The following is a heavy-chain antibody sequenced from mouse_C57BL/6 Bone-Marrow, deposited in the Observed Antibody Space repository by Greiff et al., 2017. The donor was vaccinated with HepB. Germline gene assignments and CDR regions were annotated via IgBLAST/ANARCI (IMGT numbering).Heavy chain of an antibody. J-gene: IGHJ4*01. CDR1: GFTFNTYA. D-gene: IGHD1-1*01. Sequence: EVKVVESGGGLVQPKGSLKLSCAASGFTFNTYAMNWVRQAPGKGLEWVARIRSQSSNYATYYADSVKDRFTISRNDSQSMLYLQMNNLKTEDTAMYDCVRGITTVVAPYYAMDNWGQGTAATVTA. CDR3: VRGITTVVAPYYAMDN. V-gene: IGHV10-3*01. CDR2: IRSQSSNYAT.